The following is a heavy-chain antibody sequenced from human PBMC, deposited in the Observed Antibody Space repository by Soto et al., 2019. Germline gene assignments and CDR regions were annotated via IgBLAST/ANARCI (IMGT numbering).Heavy chain of an antibody. CDR1: GFTFTNAW. CDR2: IKSKIDGGTT. CDR3: TSYSYSTMIVVRFYY. V-gene: IGHV3-15*07. D-gene: IGHD3-22*01. Sequence: PGGSLRLSCAASGFTFTNAWINWVRQAPGKGLEWVGRIKSKIDGGTTDFAAPVKGRFAISRDDSQNMVYLQMTSLKIEDTAVYFCTSYSYSTMIVVRFYYWGHGTLVTVSS. J-gene: IGHJ4*01.